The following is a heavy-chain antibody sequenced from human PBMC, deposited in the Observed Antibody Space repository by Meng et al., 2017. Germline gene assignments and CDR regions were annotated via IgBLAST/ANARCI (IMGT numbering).Heavy chain of an antibody. CDR1: GFTFSSYA. CDR3: ARDAYCSGGSCHGNWFDP. CDR2: ISYDGSNK. D-gene: IGHD2-15*01. V-gene: IGHV3-30*01. Sequence: QGQLVGFGGGVVQPGRSLSLSCAASGFTFSSYAMHWVRQAPGKGLEWVAVISYDGSNKYYADSVKGRFTISRDNSKNTLYLQMNSLRAEDTAVYYCARDAYCSGGSCHGNWFDPWGQGTLVTVSS. J-gene: IGHJ5*02.